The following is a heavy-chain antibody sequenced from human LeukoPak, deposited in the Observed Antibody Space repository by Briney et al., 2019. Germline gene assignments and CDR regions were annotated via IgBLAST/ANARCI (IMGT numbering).Heavy chain of an antibody. Sequence: GGSLRLSCAAPGFTFSSYSMSCIRQAPGKGLEWVSSISSSSSYIYYADSVKGRFTISRDNAKNSLYLQMNSLRAEDTAVYYCARETTGDYWGQGTLVTVSS. CDR3: ARETTGDY. CDR1: GFTFSSYS. D-gene: IGHD4-17*01. J-gene: IGHJ4*02. V-gene: IGHV3-21*01. CDR2: ISSSSSYI.